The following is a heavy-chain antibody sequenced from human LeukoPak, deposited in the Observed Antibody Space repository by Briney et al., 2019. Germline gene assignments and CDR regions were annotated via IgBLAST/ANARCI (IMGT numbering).Heavy chain of an antibody. V-gene: IGHV4-39*01. CDR1: GGSINSNSYY. CDR2: IYYSGST. Sequence: PSETLSLTCTVSGGSINSNSYYWGWIRQPPGKGLDWIGSIYYSGSTYYNPSLKSRVTISVDTSKNHFSLKLSSVTAADTAVYYCARHAEQLVSRLDYWGQGTLVTVSS. D-gene: IGHD6-6*01. CDR3: ARHAEQLVSRLDY. J-gene: IGHJ4*02.